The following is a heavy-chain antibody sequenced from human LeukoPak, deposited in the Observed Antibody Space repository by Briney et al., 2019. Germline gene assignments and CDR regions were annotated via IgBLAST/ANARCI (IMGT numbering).Heavy chain of an antibody. CDR1: GFTFSSHA. CDR3: ARDLSGSYTCDY. V-gene: IGHV3-30-3*01. D-gene: IGHD1-26*01. CDR2: ISYDGTNK. Sequence: PGGSLRLSCAASGFTFSSHAMHWVRQAPGKGVEWVAVISYDGTNKDYADSGKGRFTISRDNSKNTLYLQMNSLRAEDTAVYYCARDLSGSYTCDYWGQGTLVTVSS. J-gene: IGHJ4*02.